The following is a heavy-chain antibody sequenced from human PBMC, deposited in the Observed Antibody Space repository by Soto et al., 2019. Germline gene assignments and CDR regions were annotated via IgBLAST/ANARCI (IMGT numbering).Heavy chain of an antibody. D-gene: IGHD1-26*01. V-gene: IGHV4-39*01. Sequence: SETLSLTCAVSGGSISSGGYYWGWFRQPPGKGLEWIGSIYYSGSTYYNPSLKSRVTISIDTSKNQFSLKLRSVTAADTAVYYCARSRGTYFDYWGQGAQVTVSS. CDR3: ARSRGTYFDY. J-gene: IGHJ4*02. CDR2: IYYSGST. CDR1: GGSISSGGYY.